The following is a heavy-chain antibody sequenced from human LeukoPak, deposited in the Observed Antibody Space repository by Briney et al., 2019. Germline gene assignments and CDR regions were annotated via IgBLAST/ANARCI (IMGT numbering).Heavy chain of an antibody. CDR1: GYTFAGYY. V-gene: IGHV1-2*02. CDR3: ARDHFEYSSSLYYYYKDV. D-gene: IGHD6-6*01. Sequence: ASVKVSCKASGYTFAGYYMHWVRQAPGQGLEWMGWINPNSGGTNYAQKFQGRVTMTRDTSISTAYMELSRLRSDDTAVYYCARDHFEYSSSLYYYYKDVWGKGTTVTVSS. J-gene: IGHJ6*03. CDR2: INPNSGGT.